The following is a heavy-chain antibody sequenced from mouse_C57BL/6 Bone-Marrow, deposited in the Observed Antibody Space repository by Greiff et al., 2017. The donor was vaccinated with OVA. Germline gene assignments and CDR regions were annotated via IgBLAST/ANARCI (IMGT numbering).Heavy chain of an antibody. CDR2: ISSGRSTI. V-gene: IGHV5-17*01. CDR1: GFTFSDYG. J-gene: IGHJ3*01. D-gene: IGHD2-5*01. CDR3: ARAPYYSNYRAWFAY. Sequence: EVKVEESGGGLVKPGGSLKLSCAASGFTFSDYGMHWVRQAPEKGLEWVAYISSGRSTIYYADTVKGRFTISRDNAKNTLFLQMTLLRSEDTAMYYGARAPYYSNYRAWFAYWGQGTLVTVSA.